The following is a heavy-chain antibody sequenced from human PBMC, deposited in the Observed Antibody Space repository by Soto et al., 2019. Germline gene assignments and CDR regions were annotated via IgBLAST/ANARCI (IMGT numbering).Heavy chain of an antibody. CDR2: INHSGST. CDR1: GGSFSGYY. J-gene: IGHJ5*02. CDR3: AXKRGLRFLEWLHNWFDP. Sequence: SGTLSLTCAVYGGSFSGYYWSWIRQPPGKGLEWIGEINHSGSTNYNPSLKSRVTISVDTSKNQFSLKLSSVTAADTAVYYCAXKRGLRFLEWLHNWFDPWGQGTLVTVSS. D-gene: IGHD3-3*01. V-gene: IGHV4-34*01.